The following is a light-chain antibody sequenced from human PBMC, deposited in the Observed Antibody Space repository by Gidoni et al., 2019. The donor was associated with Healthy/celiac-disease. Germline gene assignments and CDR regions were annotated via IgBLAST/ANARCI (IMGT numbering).Light chain of an antibody. CDR1: ALPKQY. Sequence: SYELTQPPSVSVSPGQTARITCSGDALPKQYAYWYQQKPGQAPVLLIYKDSERPSGIPERFSGSSSGTTVTLTISGVQAEDEADYYCQSADSSGTYPGVVFGGGTKLTVL. CDR3: QSADSSGTYPGVV. V-gene: IGLV3-25*03. J-gene: IGLJ2*01. CDR2: KDS.